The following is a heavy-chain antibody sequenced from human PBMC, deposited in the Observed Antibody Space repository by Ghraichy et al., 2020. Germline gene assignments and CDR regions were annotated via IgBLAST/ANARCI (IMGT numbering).Heavy chain of an antibody. Sequence: ASVKVSCKASGYTFTSYGISWVRQAPGQGLEWMGWISAYNGDTNYAQKLQGRVTMTTDTSTSTAYMELRSLRSDDTAVYYCARDRAARRTCDYWGQGTLVTVSS. D-gene: IGHD6-6*01. V-gene: IGHV1-18*01. CDR2: ISAYNGDT. J-gene: IGHJ4*02. CDR3: ARDRAARRTCDY. CDR1: GYTFTSYG.